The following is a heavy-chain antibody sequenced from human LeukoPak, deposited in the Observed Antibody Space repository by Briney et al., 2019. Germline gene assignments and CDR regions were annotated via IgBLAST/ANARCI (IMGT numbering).Heavy chain of an antibody. Sequence: ASVKVSCRASGGTFSSYTISWVRQAPGQGLEWMGRITPILGIANYAQKFQGRVTITADKSTSTAYMELSSLRSEDTAVYYCARGRDFWSGYYSDYWGQGTLVTVSS. V-gene: IGHV1-69*02. CDR3: ARGRDFWSGYYSDY. J-gene: IGHJ4*02. CDR1: GGTFSSYT. D-gene: IGHD3-3*01. CDR2: ITPILGIA.